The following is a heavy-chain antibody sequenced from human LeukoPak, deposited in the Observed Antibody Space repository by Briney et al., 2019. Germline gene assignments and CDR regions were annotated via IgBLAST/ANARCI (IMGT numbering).Heavy chain of an antibody. D-gene: IGHD1-1*01. Sequence: PSETLSLTCTVSGGSISSSSYYWGSIRQPPGKGLEWIGSIYYSGSTYCNPSLKSRVTISVDTSKNQFSLKLSSVTAADMAVYYCAFSNLYYFDYWGQGTLVTVSS. V-gene: IGHV4-39*01. J-gene: IGHJ4*02. CDR1: GGSISSSSYY. CDR3: AFSNLYYFDY. CDR2: IYYSGST.